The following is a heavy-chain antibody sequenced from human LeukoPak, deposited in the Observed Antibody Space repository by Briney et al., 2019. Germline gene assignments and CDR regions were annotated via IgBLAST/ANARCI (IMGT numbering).Heavy chain of an antibody. Sequence: ASVKVSCKASGYTFTGYYMHWVRQAPGQGLEWMGWINPNSGGTNYAQKFQGRVTMTRDTSISTAYMELSRLRSDDTAVYYCARAPPLKQWLAFFDYWGQGTLVTVSS. CDR1: GYTFTGYY. J-gene: IGHJ4*02. D-gene: IGHD6-19*01. V-gene: IGHV1-2*02. CDR2: INPNSGGT. CDR3: ARAPPLKQWLAFFDY.